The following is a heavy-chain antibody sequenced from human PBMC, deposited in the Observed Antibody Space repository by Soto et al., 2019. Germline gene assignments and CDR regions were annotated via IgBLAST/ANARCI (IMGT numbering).Heavy chain of an antibody. CDR3: ARASGTTTYGMDV. CDR2: INPNSGGT. Sequence: ASVKVSFKASGYTFTGYYIHWVRQAPGQGLEWMGCINPNSGGTNFAQRFQGWVTMTGDTSISTAYMEVSRLKSDDTAVYYCARASGTTTYGMDVWGQGTTVTVSS. CDR1: GYTFTGYY. V-gene: IGHV1-2*04. J-gene: IGHJ6*02. D-gene: IGHD1-1*01.